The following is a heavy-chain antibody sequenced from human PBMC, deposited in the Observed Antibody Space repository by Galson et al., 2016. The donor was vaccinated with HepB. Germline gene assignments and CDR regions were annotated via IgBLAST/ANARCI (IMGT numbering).Heavy chain of an antibody. D-gene: IGHD3-3*01. V-gene: IGHV4-34*01. CDR1: GASFSGYY. CDR3: ARVRVFDFWRGFLPDY. CDR2: INHSGGT. J-gene: IGHJ4*02. Sequence: SETLSLTCAVSGASFSGYYWSWIRQPPGKGLEWIGEINHSGGTKYSPSLKSRVTISLDTSKKQISLKLGSVTAADAAVYYCARVRVFDFWRGFLPDYWGQGILVTVSS.